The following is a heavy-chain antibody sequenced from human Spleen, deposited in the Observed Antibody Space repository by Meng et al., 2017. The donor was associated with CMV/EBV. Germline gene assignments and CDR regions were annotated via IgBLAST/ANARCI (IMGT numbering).Heavy chain of an antibody. D-gene: IGHD3-16*02. V-gene: IGHV1-18*01. CDR2: ISAYNGNT. Sequence: ASVKVSCKASGYTFTRYGISWVRQAPGQGLEWMGWISAYNGNTSYAPKLQGRVTMTTDTSTSTAYIELRSLRSDDTAVYYCARVQRASVPAAWVIDAFDIWGQGTTVTVSS. CDR1: GYTFTRYG. J-gene: IGHJ3*02. CDR3: ARVQRASVPAAWVIDAFDI.